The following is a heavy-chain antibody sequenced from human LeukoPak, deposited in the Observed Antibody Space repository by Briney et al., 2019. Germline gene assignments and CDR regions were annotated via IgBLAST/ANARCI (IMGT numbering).Heavy chain of an antibody. D-gene: IGHD3-22*01. CDR2: ISSSGSTI. V-gene: IGHV3-48*03. J-gene: IGHJ6*03. CDR1: GFTFSSYE. Sequence: GGSLRLSCAASGFTFSSYEMNWVRQAPGKGLEWVSYISSSGSTIYYADSVKGRITISRDNAKNSLYLQMNSLRAEDTAVYYCARATYYYDSSGYYNYYYMDVWGKGTTITVSS. CDR3: ARATYYYDSSGYYNYYYMDV.